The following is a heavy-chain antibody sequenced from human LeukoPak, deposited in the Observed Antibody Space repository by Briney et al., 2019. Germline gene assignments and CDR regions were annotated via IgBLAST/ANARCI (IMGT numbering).Heavy chain of an antibody. CDR1: GGSISSYY. CDR3: ARLVDCRGGSCYYVFDI. J-gene: IGHJ3*02. V-gene: IGHV4-59*01. D-gene: IGHD2-15*01. Sequence: SSETLSLTCTVSGGSISSYYWSWIRQPPGKGLEWIGYIYYSGSTKYNPSLKSRVTISVDTTKNKFSLKLNSVTAADTAVYYCARLVDCRGGSCYYVFDIWGQGTMVTVSS. CDR2: IYYSGST.